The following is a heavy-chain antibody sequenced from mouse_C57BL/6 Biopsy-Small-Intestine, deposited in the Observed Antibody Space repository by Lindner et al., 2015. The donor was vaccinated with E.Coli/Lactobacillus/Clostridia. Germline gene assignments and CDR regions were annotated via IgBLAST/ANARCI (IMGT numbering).Heavy chain of an antibody. CDR3: ARSPITTVVAKGAMDY. V-gene: IGHV1-9*01. Sequence: VQLQESGPVLVKPGASVKLSCKATGYTFTGYWIEWVKQRPGHGLEWIGEIYPRSGNTYYNEKFKGKATLTADKSSSAAYMQLSSLTSEDSAVYFCARSPITTVVAKGAMDYWGQGTSVTVSS. CDR1: GYTFTGYW. D-gene: IGHD1-1*01. J-gene: IGHJ4*01. CDR2: IYPRSGNT.